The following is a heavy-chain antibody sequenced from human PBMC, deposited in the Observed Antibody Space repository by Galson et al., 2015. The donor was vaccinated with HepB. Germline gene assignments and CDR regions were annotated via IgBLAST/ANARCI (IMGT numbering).Heavy chain of an antibody. J-gene: IGHJ4*02. D-gene: IGHD1-26*01. CDR3: ATGDLSGSYYWGDFDY. CDR1: GYTLTELS. Sequence: SVKVSCKVSGYTLTELSMHWVRQAPGKGLEWMGGFDPEDGETIYAQKFQGRVTMTEDTSTDTAYMELSSLRSEDTAVYYCATGDLSGSYYWGDFDYWGQGTLVTVSS. CDR2: FDPEDGET. V-gene: IGHV1-24*01.